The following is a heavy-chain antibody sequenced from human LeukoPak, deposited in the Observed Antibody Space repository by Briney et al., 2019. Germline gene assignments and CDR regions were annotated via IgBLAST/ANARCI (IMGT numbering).Heavy chain of an antibody. CDR3: ARTKPTTGSIDY. Sequence: ASVKVSCKASGGTFSSYAISGVRQAPGQGLEWMGGIIPIFGTANYAQKFQGRVTITTDESTSTAYMELSSLRSEDTAVYYCARTKPTTGSIDYWGQGTLVTVSS. CDR2: IIPIFGTA. CDR1: GGTFSSYA. J-gene: IGHJ4*02. V-gene: IGHV1-69*05. D-gene: IGHD3-9*01.